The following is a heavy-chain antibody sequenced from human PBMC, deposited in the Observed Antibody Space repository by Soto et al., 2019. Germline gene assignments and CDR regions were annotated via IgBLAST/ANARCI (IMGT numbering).Heavy chain of an antibody. J-gene: IGHJ4*02. V-gene: IGHV1-18*01. CDR1: GYSFTSNG. CDR2: ISAYNGDT. Sequence: ASVKVSCKASGYSFTSNGISWVRQAPGQGLEWMGWISAYNGDTHYEQKLQGKVTMTRDTSTSTAYMELRGLTSDDTAVYYCARSNAIAAAGPPFDYWGQGALVPVSS. CDR3: ARSNAIAAAGPPFDY. D-gene: IGHD6-13*01.